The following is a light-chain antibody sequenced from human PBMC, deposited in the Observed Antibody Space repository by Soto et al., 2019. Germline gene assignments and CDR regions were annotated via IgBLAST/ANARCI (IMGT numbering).Light chain of an antibody. J-gene: IGLJ3*02. Sequence: QSALTQPASVSGSPGQLITISCTGSSSDIGRYDYVSWYQQLPGKAPKLIIYRVINRPSGISDRFSGSKSGNSASLSISGLQPEDEASYFCGSYTSATTWVFGGGTKLTVL. V-gene: IGLV2-14*03. CDR2: RVI. CDR3: GSYTSATTWV. CDR1: SSDIGRYDY.